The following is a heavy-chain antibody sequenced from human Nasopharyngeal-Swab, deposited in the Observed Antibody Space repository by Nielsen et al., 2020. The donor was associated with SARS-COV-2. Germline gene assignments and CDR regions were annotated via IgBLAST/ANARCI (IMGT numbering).Heavy chain of an antibody. D-gene: IGHD2-15*01. CDR1: GSMFKLFS. CDR3: ATDIVELVGTTDF. J-gene: IGHJ4*02. Sequence: GESLKISCAASGSMFKLFSMHWVRQAPGKGLEWVACISYDGTKEYYADSVKGRFTISRDNSEKTLHLQMNSLREDDTGMYYCATDIVELVGTTDFWGQGTLVIVSS. CDR2: ISYDGTKE. V-gene: IGHV3-30*04.